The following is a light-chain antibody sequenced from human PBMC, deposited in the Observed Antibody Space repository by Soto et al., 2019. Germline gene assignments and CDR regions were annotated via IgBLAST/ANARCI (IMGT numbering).Light chain of an antibody. CDR3: QQHFASSWT. V-gene: IGKV3-20*01. CDR2: ATS. CDR1: QSIDSKY. Sequence: EIVLTQSPGTLSSSPGERATLSCRASQSIDSKYLAWYQHKPGKAPRLLIYATSSRATGIPDRFCGSGSGTDFTLTINRLEPEDFAVYYCQQHFASSWTFGQGTKVDIK. J-gene: IGKJ1*01.